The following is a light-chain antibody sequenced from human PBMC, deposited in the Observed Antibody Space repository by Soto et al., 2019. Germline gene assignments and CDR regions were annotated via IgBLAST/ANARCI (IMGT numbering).Light chain of an antibody. Sequence: DFQMTQSPSTLSASVGDRVTITCRASQNIRSRLAWFQQKPGKAPKLLIYDASSLESGVPQMFSGSGSGTEFTLTISILQTDYFSTYYRQPYHSYLTFGQGTQVE. J-gene: IGKJ1*01. V-gene: IGKV1-5*01. CDR3: QPYHSYLT. CDR1: QNIRSR. CDR2: DAS.